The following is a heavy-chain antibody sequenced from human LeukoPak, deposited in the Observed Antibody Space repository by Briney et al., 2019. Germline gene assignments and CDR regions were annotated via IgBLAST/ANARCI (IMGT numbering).Heavy chain of an antibody. CDR1: GGTFSSYA. V-gene: IGHV1-69*13. D-gene: IGHD1-14*01. CDR3: AKPARTDYADY. CDR2: IIPIFGTA. J-gene: IGHJ4*02. Sequence: EASVKVSCTASGGTFSSYAISWVRQAPGQGLEWMGGIIPIFGTANYAQKFQGRVTITADESTSTAYMELSSLRSEDTAVYYCAKPARTDYADYWGQGTLVTVSS.